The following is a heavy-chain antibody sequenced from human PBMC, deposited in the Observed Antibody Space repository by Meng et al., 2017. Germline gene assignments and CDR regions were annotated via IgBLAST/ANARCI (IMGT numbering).Heavy chain of an antibody. CDR2: INTYNGKT. J-gene: IGHJ4*02. Sequence: QPVQSGAEVKKPGASVKVSCDASAYTLSSDGFSWVRQAPGQGLEWLGWINTYNGKTDYAHKFQDRVTLTTDTFTNTAYMELRSLRSDDTAVYYCATRGNPYLNCWGQGTLVTVSS. V-gene: IGHV1-18*01. CDR1: AYTLSSDG. CDR3: ATRGNPYLNC.